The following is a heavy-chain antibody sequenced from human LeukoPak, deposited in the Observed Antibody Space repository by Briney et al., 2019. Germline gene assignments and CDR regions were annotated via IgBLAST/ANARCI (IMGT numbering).Heavy chain of an antibody. V-gene: IGHV4-59*01. CDR3: ARDYGNKYDSSAYFVAARYFDF. Sequence: SETLSLTCTVSGGSISSYYWHWIRQPPGKGLEWIGYIYYTGSTNYNPPLKTRVTMSVDTSKNQFSLKLSSVTAADTAVYYCARDYGNKYDSSAYFVAARYFDFWGQGSLVTVSS. CDR1: GGSISSYY. J-gene: IGHJ4*02. CDR2: IYYTGST. D-gene: IGHD3-22*01.